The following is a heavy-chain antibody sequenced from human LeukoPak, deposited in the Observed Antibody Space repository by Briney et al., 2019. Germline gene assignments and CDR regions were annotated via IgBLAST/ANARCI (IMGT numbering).Heavy chain of an antibody. CDR1: GLTFSSYG. CDR3: AKDSHYDFWSGLDP. J-gene: IGHJ5*02. Sequence: GGSLRLSCAASGLTFSSYGMHWVRQAPGKGLEWVAVIWYDGSNKYYADSVKGRFTISRDNSKNTLYLQMNSLRAEDTAVYYCAKDSHYDFWSGLDPWGQGTLVTVSS. D-gene: IGHD3-3*01. V-gene: IGHV3-33*06. CDR2: IWYDGSNK.